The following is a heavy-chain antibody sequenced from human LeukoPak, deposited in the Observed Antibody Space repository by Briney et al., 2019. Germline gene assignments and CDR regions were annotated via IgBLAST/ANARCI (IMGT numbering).Heavy chain of an antibody. D-gene: IGHD2-2*01. J-gene: IGHJ6*04. CDR2: INPNSGGT. CDR3: ARDSPPWGVVVPATMIYYNMDV. V-gene: IGHV1-2*02. CDR1: GYILSDYY. Sequence: ASVKVSCKASGYILSDYYMHWMRQAPGQGLEWMGWINPNSGGTNYAQKFQGRITMTRDTSINTAHMELSSLRSDDTAVYYCARDSPPWGVVVPATMIYYNMDVWGKGTTVTVSS.